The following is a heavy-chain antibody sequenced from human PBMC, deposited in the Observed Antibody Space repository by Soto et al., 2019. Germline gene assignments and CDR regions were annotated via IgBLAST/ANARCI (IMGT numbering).Heavy chain of an antibody. D-gene: IGHD2-15*01. Sequence: SETLSLTCAVSGFFISSGTYWGWIRKPPGKGLEWFGSIFHGGNTYYNPSLKSRVTISVDMSKNQFSLKLNSVTAADTAVYYCARARWYDAFDVWGQGTVVTVSS. J-gene: IGHJ3*01. CDR1: GFFISSGTY. CDR2: IFHGGNT. CDR3: ARARWYDAFDV. V-gene: IGHV4-38-2*01.